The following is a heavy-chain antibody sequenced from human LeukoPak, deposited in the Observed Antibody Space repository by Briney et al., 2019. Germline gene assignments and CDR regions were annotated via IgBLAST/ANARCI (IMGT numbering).Heavy chain of an antibody. CDR2: ISNGCSST. J-gene: IGHJ4*02. Sequence: GGSLRLSCAASGFTFSNYAMSWVRQAPGKGLEWVSAISNGCSSTYYADSVKGRFTISRDNSKNTLYLQMNSLRAEDTALYYCARHYYYSSGNDLDHWGQGTLVTVSS. CDR1: GFTFSNYA. V-gene: IGHV3-23*01. CDR3: ARHYYYSSGNDLDH. D-gene: IGHD3-10*01.